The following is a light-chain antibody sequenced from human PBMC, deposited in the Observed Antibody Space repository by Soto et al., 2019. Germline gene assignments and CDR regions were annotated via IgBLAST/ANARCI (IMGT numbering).Light chain of an antibody. CDR2: SND. V-gene: IGLV1-44*01. Sequence: QSVLTQPTSASGTPGQRVTISCSGGSSKIGSNTVNWYHQLPGTAPRLLIYSNDQRPSGVPDRFSGSTSGTSASLAISGLLSEDEADYYCATWDDILNGVLFGGGTEVTVL. J-gene: IGLJ2*01. CDR3: ATWDDILNGVL. CDR1: SSKIGSNT.